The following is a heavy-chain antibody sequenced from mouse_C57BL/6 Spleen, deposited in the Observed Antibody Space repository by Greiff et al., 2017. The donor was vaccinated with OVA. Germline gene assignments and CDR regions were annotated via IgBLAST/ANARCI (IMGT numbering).Heavy chain of an antibody. Sequence: DVKLVESGGGLVKPGGSLKLSCAASGFTFSDYGMHWVRQAPEKGLEWVAYISSGSSTIYYADTVKGRFTISRDNAKNTLFLQMTSLRSEDTAMYYCATTVVPYYAMDYWGQGTSVTVSS. J-gene: IGHJ4*01. CDR2: ISSGSSTI. D-gene: IGHD1-1*01. CDR3: ATTVVPYYAMDY. V-gene: IGHV5-17*01. CDR1: GFTFSDYG.